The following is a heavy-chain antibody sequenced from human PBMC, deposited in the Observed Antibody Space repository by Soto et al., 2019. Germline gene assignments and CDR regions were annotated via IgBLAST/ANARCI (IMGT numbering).Heavy chain of an antibody. V-gene: IGHV4-59*01. D-gene: IGHD3-3*01. J-gene: IGHJ5*02. CDR1: DGSITDNY. CDR2: IYYTGIT. CDR3: ARALEYDSSGGRNRFDP. Sequence: QVQLQQSGPGLLKPSETLSLTCSVSDGSITDNYWTWIRQSPGKGLEWVGYIYYTGITNYNPSLKRRVTISLDRSKNQFSLKLDSATAADTTVYYCARALEYDSSGGRNRFDPWGQGTLVTVSS.